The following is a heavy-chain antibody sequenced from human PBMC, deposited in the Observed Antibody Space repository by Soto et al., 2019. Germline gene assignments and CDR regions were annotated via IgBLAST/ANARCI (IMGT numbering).Heavy chain of an antibody. V-gene: IGHV4-31*01. CDR1: GGSIIDSGSFY. D-gene: IGHD2-15*01. CDR3: ARGEVVASNWFEP. Sequence: QMQMQESGPGLVKPSQTLYLTCSVSGGSIIDSGSFYWNWIRQHPGKGLECIGYIYYSGSTYYNRSLKSIATISLDTSKNQFSLKLTSVTAADTAIYYCARGEVVASNWFEPWGQGTLVTVSS. CDR2: IYYSGST. J-gene: IGHJ5*02.